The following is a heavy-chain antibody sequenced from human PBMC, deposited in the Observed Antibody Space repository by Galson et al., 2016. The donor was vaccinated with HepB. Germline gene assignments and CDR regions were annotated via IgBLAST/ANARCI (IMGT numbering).Heavy chain of an antibody. Sequence: SLRLSCAASGFTVSNKYMSWVRQAPGKGLEWLSVIYSGGSTYYADSVKGRFTISRDNSRHTVYLQMNSLRGEDTAVYYCARDGTTPRKFAAYDIWGQGTVVTVSS. V-gene: IGHV3-53*01. D-gene: IGHD4-17*01. CDR1: GFTVSNKY. CDR3: ARDGTTPRKFAAYDI. J-gene: IGHJ3*02. CDR2: IYSGGST.